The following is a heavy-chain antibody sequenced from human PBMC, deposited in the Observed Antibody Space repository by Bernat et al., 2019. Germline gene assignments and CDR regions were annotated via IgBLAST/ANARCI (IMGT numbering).Heavy chain of an antibody. Sequence: EVQLLESGGDSVQPGGSLRLSCAASGFTFSTYAMSWVRQAPGKGLEWVSIISSSGSTTYYTDSVKCRCTISRDNSKNSLYIQMSSLRAEETAIYFFTKKHTTSSPGNYFDYWDRGTLVTVSS. J-gene: IGHJ4*01. D-gene: IGHD2-2*01. CDR2: ISSSGSTT. CDR3: TKKHTTSSPGNYFDY. CDR1: GFTFSTYA. V-gene: IGHV3-23*01.